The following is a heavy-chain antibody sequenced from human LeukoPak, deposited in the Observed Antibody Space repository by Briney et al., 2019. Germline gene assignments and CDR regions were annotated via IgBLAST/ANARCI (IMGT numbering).Heavy chain of an antibody. CDR1: GYTFTSFD. CDR2: MNPYTGKT. J-gene: IGHJ4*02. D-gene: IGHD3-22*01. CDR3: ARAPSPYYYDSSAYYSDY. V-gene: IGHV1-8*03. Sequence: GASVKVSCKTSGYTFTSFDINWVRQAAGQGLEWLGRMNPYTGKTGYAQKFQGRVTFTGDTSIRTAYMEVSSLTSEDTAVYYCARAPSPYYYDSSAYYSDYWGQGTLVTVSS.